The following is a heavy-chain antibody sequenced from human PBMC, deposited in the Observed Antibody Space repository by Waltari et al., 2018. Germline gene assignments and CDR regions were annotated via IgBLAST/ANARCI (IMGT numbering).Heavy chain of an antibody. D-gene: IGHD6-19*01. CDR1: GGSISSGSYS. Sequence: VPLQESRPGLVTPSQSLSLTCTVSGGSISSGSYSCSRLRQAAGKGLEWIGRIYTSGSTNYNPSLKSRVTISVDTSKNQFSLKLSSVTTADTAVYYCARGSQWLVDPFDYWGQGTLVTVSS. CDR3: ARGSQWLVDPFDY. CDR2: IYTSGST. J-gene: IGHJ4*02. V-gene: IGHV4-61*02.